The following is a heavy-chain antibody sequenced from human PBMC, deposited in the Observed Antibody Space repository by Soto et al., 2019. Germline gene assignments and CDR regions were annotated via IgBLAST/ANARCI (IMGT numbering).Heavy chain of an antibody. CDR1: GFTFSIFA. J-gene: IGHJ4*02. CDR3: AKAARIAEAGPLEY. D-gene: IGHD6-13*01. Sequence: EVQLLESGGGLVQPGGSLRLSCAGSGFTFSIFAMTWVRQAPGKGLEWVSAISHSGGSRHYADSVKGRFTISRDNSGNTLDLQMDSLRVEDPARYYLAKAARIAEAGPLEYWGRGSQVTVSS. V-gene: IGHV3-23*01. CDR2: ISHSGGSR.